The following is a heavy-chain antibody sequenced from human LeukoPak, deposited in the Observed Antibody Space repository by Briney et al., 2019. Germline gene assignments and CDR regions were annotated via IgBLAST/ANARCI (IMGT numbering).Heavy chain of an antibody. CDR2: LYYSGST. J-gene: IGHJ4*02. D-gene: IGHD1-1*01. CDR1: GGSISSSNYY. Sequence: SETLSLTCTASGGSISSSNYYWGWIRQPPGKGLEWIGSLYYSGSTYYNPSLKSRVTISLDTSKKHFSLKLNSVTAADTAVYYCARNGEDQLVQYYFYYWGQGTLVTVSS. CDR3: ARNGEDQLVQYYFYY. V-gene: IGHV4-39*07.